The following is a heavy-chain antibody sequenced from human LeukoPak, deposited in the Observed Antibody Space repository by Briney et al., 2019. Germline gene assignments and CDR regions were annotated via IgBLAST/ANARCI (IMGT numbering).Heavy chain of an antibody. CDR2: IYYSGST. D-gene: IGHD3-22*01. CDR3: ARIYDSSGYTIDY. Sequence: SETLSLTCTVSGGSITSGDYYWSWIRQPPGKGPEWIGYIYYSGSTYYNPSLKSRVTISVDTSKNQFSLKLSSVTAADTAVYYCARIYDSSGYTIDYWGPGTLVTVSS. V-gene: IGHV4-30-4*01. J-gene: IGHJ4*02. CDR1: GGSITSGDYY.